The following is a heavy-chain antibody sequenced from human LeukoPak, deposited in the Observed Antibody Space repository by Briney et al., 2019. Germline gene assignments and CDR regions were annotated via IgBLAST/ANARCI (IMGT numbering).Heavy chain of an antibody. V-gene: IGHV3-21*01. CDR3: ARVQGGGFRTADY. Sequence: GGSLRLSCAASGFTFSRYNMNWVRQAPGKGLEWVSSISSGSSYIYYADSVKGRFTISRDNSKNTLFLQMNSLRDEDTAIYYCARVQGGGFRTADYWGQGTLVTVSS. D-gene: IGHD1-14*01. CDR1: GFTFSRYN. CDR2: ISSGSSYI. J-gene: IGHJ4*02.